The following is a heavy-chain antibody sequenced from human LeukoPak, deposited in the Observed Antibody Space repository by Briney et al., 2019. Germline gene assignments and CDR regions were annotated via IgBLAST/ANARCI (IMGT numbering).Heavy chain of an antibody. CDR2: ISYDGSNK. V-gene: IGHV3-30*04. Sequence: GGSLRLSCAASGFTFSSYAMHWVRQAPGKGLEWVAVISYDGSNKYYADSVKGRFTISRDNSKNTLYLQMNSLRAEDTAVYYCASSGYSEWGQGTLVTVSS. CDR1: GFTFSSYA. J-gene: IGHJ4*02. CDR3: ASSGYSE. D-gene: IGHD3-22*01.